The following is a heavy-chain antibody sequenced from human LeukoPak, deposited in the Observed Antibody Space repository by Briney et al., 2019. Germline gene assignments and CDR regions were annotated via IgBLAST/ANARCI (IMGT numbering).Heavy chain of an antibody. CDR1: GFTFSSYA. J-gene: IGHJ4*02. D-gene: IGHD6-13*01. Sequence: GSLRLSCAASGFTFSSYAMSWVRQAPGKGLEWVSAISGSGGSTYYADSVKGRFTISRDNSKNPLYLQMNSLRAEDTAVYYCAKSGIAAAGTPTYFDYWGQGTLVTVSS. CDR3: AKSGIAAAGTPTYFDY. CDR2: ISGSGGST. V-gene: IGHV3-23*01.